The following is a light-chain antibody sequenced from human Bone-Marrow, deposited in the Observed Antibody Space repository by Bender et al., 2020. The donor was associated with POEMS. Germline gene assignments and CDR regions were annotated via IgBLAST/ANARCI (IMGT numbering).Light chain of an antibody. CDR1: NIGGYS. J-gene: IGLJ3*02. CDR3: QVWDSSSDPGWV. CDR2: DNS. Sequence: SSVLTQPPSVSVAPGQTARITCGGNNIGGYSVHWYQQKPGQAPVMVVYDNSDRPSGIPERFSGSNSWNTATLTISRVEAGDEADYYCQVWDSSSDPGWVFGGGTKLTVL. V-gene: IGLV3-21*02.